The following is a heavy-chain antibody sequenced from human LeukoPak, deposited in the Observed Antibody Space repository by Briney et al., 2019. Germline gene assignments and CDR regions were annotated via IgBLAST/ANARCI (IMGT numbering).Heavy chain of an antibody. D-gene: IGHD3-3*01. CDR1: GGSFSGYY. Sequence: SETLSLTCVVYGGSFSGYYWTWIRQPPGKGLEWIGEINHSGSTNYNPSLKSRVTISVDTSKNQFSLKLSSVTAADTAVYYCARGQGDFWSGYYDYFDYWGQGTLVTVSS. V-gene: IGHV4-34*01. J-gene: IGHJ4*02. CDR3: ARGQGDFWSGYYDYFDY. CDR2: INHSGST.